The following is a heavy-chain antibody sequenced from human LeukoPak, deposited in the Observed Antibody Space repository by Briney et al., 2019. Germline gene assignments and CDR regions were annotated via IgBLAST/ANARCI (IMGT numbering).Heavy chain of an antibody. V-gene: IGHV4-39*07. J-gene: IGHJ4*02. CDR3: AKVGYGPSGIDY. CDR1: GGSISSSSYY. Sequence: PSETLSLTCTVSGGSISSSSYYWGWIRQPPGKGLEWIGSIYYSGSTYYNPSLKSRVTISVDTSKNQFSLKLSSVTAADTAVYYCAKVGYGPSGIDYWGQGTLVTVSS. D-gene: IGHD4-17*01. CDR2: IYYSGST.